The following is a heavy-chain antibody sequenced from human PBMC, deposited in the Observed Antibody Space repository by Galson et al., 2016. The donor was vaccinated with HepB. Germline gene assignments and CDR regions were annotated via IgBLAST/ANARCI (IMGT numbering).Heavy chain of an antibody. V-gene: IGHV4-4*02. CDR1: GGPISSSNW. CDR3: ARSRQYYFFAMDV. Sequence: ETLSLTCVVFGGPISSSNWWNWVRQPPGKGLEWIGEIYHNGRTNYNPSPKSRLTISVEKSKNPFSLTLTPVTAADTATYYCARSRQYYFFAMDVGGQGTTVTLSS. CDR2: IYHNGRT. J-gene: IGHJ6*02. D-gene: IGHD4-11*01.